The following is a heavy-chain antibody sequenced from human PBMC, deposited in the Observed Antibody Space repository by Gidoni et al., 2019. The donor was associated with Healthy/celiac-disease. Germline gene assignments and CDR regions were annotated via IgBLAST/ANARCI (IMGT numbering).Heavy chain of an antibody. J-gene: IGHJ6*04. V-gene: IGHV2-5*01. D-gene: IGHD3-3*01. CDR2: IYWNDDQ. CDR1: GYSLSTSGVG. CDR3: AHSAFDFWSGTRGMDV. Sequence: QITLTESGPTRVNPTQTLTLTCTFSGYSLSTSGVGVGWIRQPPGKALEWLALIYWNDDQRYSPSLKSRLTITKDTSKNQVVLTMTNMDPVDTATYYCAHSAFDFWSGTRGMDVWGKGTTVTVSS.